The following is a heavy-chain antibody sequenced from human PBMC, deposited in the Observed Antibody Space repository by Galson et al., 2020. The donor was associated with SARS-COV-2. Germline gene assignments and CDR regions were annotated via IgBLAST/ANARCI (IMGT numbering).Heavy chain of an antibody. Sequence: GESLKLSCAASGLTFSNTEMNWVRQAPGKGLEWLSYISMSGITIYYADSVKGRFTISRDNAENSLYLQMNSLSAEDTGIYYCATGDVWFESWGQGTLVTVSS. CDR1: GLTFSNTE. V-gene: IGHV3-48*03. CDR2: ISMSGITI. CDR3: ATGDVWFES. J-gene: IGHJ5*01. D-gene: IGHD7-27*01.